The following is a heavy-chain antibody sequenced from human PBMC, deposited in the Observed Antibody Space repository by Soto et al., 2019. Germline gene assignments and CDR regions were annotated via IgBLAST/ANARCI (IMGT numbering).Heavy chain of an antibody. V-gene: IGHV4-59*01. CDR3: ASGGWTYDVLTGYYL. Sequence: PSETLSLTCTVSGGSIRSYSWSWIRQPPGKGLEWIGYIYYSGRTNYNPSLKSRVTISVDTSKKQISLKLTSVTAADTAVYYCASGGWTYDVLTGYYLWGQGTMVTVSS. CDR2: IYYSGRT. J-gene: IGHJ3*01. CDR1: GGSIRSYS. D-gene: IGHD3-9*01.